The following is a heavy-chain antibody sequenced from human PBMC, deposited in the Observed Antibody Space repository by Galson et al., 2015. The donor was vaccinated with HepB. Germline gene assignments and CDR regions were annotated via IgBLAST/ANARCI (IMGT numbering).Heavy chain of an antibody. V-gene: IGHV3-33*01. CDR2: IWYDGSNK. D-gene: IGHD6-13*01. CDR3: ARDRSSSPRYSSSGRALGY. Sequence: SLRLSCAASGFTFSSYGMHWVRQAPGKGLERVAVIWYDGSNKYYADSVKGRFTISRDNSKNTLYLQMNSLRAEDTAVYYCARDRSSSPRYSSSGRALGYWGQGTLVTVSS. J-gene: IGHJ4*02. CDR1: GFTFSSYG.